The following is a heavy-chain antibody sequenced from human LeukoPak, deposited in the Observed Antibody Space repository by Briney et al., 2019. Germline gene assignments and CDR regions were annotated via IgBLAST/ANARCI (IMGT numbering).Heavy chain of an antibody. CDR3: AKGNWRYFDY. CDR2: IYSDGST. V-gene: IGHV3-53*01. Sequence: GGSLRLSCAASGFTVSSNYMSWVRQAPGKGLEWVSVIYSDGSTYYADSVKGRFTISRDNSKNTLYLQMNSLGADDAAVYYCAKGNWRYFDYWGQGTLVTVSS. CDR1: GFTVSSNY. J-gene: IGHJ4*02. D-gene: IGHD1-1*01.